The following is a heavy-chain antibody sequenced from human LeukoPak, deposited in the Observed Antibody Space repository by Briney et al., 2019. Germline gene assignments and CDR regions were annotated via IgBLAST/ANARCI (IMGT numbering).Heavy chain of an antibody. D-gene: IGHD2-15*01. CDR2: ISYYGRKK. CDR3: AREVAVPERPTAFDY. J-gene: IGHJ4*02. Sequence: GWALSLSFAASVFIFITYAMHGVRQAPGRGLDGVALISYYGRKKYYLDSLNGRFIISRDNSKNTMYLQMNSLRAEDTEVYYCAREVAVPERPTAFDYWGQGNLVIVSS. V-gene: IGHV3-30*04. CDR1: VFIFITYA.